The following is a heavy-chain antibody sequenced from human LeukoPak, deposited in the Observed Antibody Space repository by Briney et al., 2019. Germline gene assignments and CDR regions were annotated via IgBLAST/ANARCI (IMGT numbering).Heavy chain of an antibody. V-gene: IGHV1-69*13. CDR2: IIPIFGTA. D-gene: IGHD3-10*01. CDR1: GGTFSSYG. J-gene: IGHJ6*02. CDR3: ARGSRGTMVRGDPLYGMDV. Sequence: GASVKVSCKASGGTFSSYGISWVRQAPGQGLEWMGGIIPIFGTANYAQKFQGRVTITADESTSTAYMELSSLRSEDTAVYYCARGSRGTMVRGDPLYGMDVWGQGTTVTVSS.